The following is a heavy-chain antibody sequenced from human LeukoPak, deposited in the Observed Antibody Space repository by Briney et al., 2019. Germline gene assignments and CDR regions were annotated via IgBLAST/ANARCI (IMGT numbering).Heavy chain of an antibody. D-gene: IGHD2-2*01. CDR2: INWNGGST. Sequence: PGGSLRLSCAASGLTFDDYGMSWVRQAPRKGLAWVSGINWNGGSTGYADSVKGRFTISRDNAKNPLYLQMNSLRAEDTALYYCARAWDCSSTSCSFDYWGQGTLVTVSS. J-gene: IGHJ4*02. CDR3: ARAWDCSSTSCSFDY. V-gene: IGHV3-20*04. CDR1: GLTFDDYG.